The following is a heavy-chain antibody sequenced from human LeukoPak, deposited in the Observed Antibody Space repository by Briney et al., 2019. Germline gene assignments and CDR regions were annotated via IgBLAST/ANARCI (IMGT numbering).Heavy chain of an antibody. V-gene: IGHV3-9*01. CDR2: ISWNSGGI. J-gene: IGHJ4*02. D-gene: IGHD5-18*01. Sequence: GGSLRLSCAASGFTFDDYAMHWVRQAPGKGLEWVSGISWNSGGIGYADSVKGRFTISRDNAKNSLYLQMNSLRAEDTALYYCAKDSTSYVDTAMVHYWGQGTLVTVSS. CDR3: AKDSTSYVDTAMVHY. CDR1: GFTFDDYA.